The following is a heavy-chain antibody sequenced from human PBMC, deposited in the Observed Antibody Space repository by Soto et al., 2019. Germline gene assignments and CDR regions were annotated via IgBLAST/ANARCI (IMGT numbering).Heavy chain of an antibody. CDR1: GFTFSNAW. D-gene: IGHD2-15*01. CDR2: IKSKTDGGTT. V-gene: IGHV3-15*07. CDR3: TTDLNCSGGSCYSLDYYYGMDV. J-gene: IGHJ6*02. Sequence: GGSLRLSCAASGFTFSNAWMNWVRQAPGKGLEWVGRIKSKTDGGTTDYAAPVKGRFTISRDDSKNTLYLQMSSLKTEDTAVYYCTTDLNCSGGSCYSLDYYYGMDVWGQGTTVTVSS.